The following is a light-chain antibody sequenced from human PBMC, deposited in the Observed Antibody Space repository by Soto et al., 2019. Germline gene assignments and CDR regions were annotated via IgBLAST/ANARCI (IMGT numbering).Light chain of an antibody. Sequence: EIQLTQSPSSLSASLGDRVTITCRASQDISTYLAWCQQKPGKVPKLLIYAASTLQSGVPSRFSGSGSGTDFALTISSLHPEDVATYYCQKPFEPFGQGTKVDIK. CDR2: AAS. J-gene: IGKJ1*01. CDR1: QDISTY. CDR3: QKPFEP. V-gene: IGKV1-27*01.